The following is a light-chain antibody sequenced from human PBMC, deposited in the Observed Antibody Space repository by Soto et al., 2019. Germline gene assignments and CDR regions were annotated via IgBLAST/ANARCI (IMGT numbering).Light chain of an antibody. V-gene: IGKV1-5*03. CDR1: QSISSW. CDR2: KAS. CDR3: QQYNSYSYT. Sequence: DLQMTQYPSTLSASVGDRVTITCRASQSISSWLAWYQQKPGKAPKLLIYKASSLERGVPSRFSGSGSGTEFTLTISSIQPDDFPAYYCQQYNSYSYTLGQGTKL. J-gene: IGKJ2*01.